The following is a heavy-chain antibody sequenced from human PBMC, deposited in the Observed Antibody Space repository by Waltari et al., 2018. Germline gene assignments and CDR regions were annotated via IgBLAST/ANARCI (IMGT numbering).Heavy chain of an antibody. J-gene: IGHJ5*02. Sequence: QVQLQESGPGLVKPSGTLSLTCAVSGGSISSSNWWSWVRQPPGKGLGWIGEIYHSGSTNDNPSLKSRVTISVDKSKNQFSLKLSSVTAADTAVYYCARVQIHYYDSSGYAGWFDPWGQGTLVTVSS. CDR3: ARVQIHYYDSSGYAGWFDP. CDR1: GGSISSSNW. V-gene: IGHV4-4*02. D-gene: IGHD3-22*01. CDR2: IYHSGST.